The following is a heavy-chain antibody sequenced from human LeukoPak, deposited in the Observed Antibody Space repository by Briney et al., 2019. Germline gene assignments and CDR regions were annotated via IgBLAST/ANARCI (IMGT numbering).Heavy chain of an antibody. V-gene: IGHV3-13*01. CDR1: GFTFSSYD. CDR3: AREDTAMAIDY. D-gene: IGHD5-18*01. J-gene: IGHJ4*02. CDR2: IGVSGDT. Sequence: GGSLRLSCAASGFTFSSYDMHWVRQAPGKGLEWVSTIGVSGDTYYPGSVKGRFTISRENAKNSLYLQMNSLRAEDTAVYYCAREDTAMAIDYWGQGTLVTVSS.